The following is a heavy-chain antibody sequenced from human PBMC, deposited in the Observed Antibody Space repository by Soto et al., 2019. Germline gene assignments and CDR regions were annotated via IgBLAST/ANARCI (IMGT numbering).Heavy chain of an antibody. V-gene: IGHV3-48*02. D-gene: IGHD1-26*01. J-gene: IGHJ6*02. Sequence: PGGSLRLSCAASGFTFGSYSMNWVRQGPGKGLEWVSYISSSSSTIYYADSVKGRFTISRDNAKNSLYLQMNSLRDEDTAVYYCARADLYLRYGMDVWGQGTTVTVSS. CDR3: ARADLYLRYGMDV. CDR1: GFTFGSYS. CDR2: ISSSSSTI.